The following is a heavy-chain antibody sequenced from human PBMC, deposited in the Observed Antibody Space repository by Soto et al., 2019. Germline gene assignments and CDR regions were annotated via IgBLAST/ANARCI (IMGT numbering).Heavy chain of an antibody. V-gene: IGHV3-48*03. Sequence: EWVSYISSSAKTIYYADSVKGRFTISRDNAKSSLYLQMNSLRAEDAAVYYCARDRDSDTFFPYFYGMDVWGHGTTVTVSS. CDR3: ARDRDSDTFFPYFYGMDV. CDR2: ISSSAKTI. D-gene: IGHD3-16*01. J-gene: IGHJ6*02.